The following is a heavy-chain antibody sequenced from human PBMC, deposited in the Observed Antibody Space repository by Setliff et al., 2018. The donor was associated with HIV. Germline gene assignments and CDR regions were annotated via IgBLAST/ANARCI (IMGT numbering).Heavy chain of an antibody. Sequence: ASVKVSCKASGYSFTGYYVNWVRQAPGHELQLMGRIEPSSGGTNYIQKFQGRVTITRDTSIYTVYMEPTGLTSDDTAVYYCARQDHSSVNTGSLYAFDVWGQGTMVTVSS. CDR1: GYSFTGYY. D-gene: IGHD2-8*02. V-gene: IGHV1-2*06. J-gene: IGHJ3*01. CDR2: IEPSSGGT. CDR3: ARQDHSSVNTGSLYAFDV.